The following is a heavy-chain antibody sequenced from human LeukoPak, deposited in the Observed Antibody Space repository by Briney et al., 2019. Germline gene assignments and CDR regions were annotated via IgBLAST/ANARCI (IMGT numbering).Heavy chain of an antibody. CDR2: ISAYNGNT. D-gene: IGHD3-10*01. Sequence: ASVKVSCKASGYTFTSYGISWVRQAPGQGLEWMGWISAYNGNTNYAQKFQGRVTMTRDTSTSTVYMELSSLRSEDTAVYYCARDLRELSSYYYGSGSYLGAFDIWGQGTMVTVSS. J-gene: IGHJ3*02. CDR3: ARDLRELSSYYYGSGSYLGAFDI. V-gene: IGHV1-18*01. CDR1: GYTFTSYG.